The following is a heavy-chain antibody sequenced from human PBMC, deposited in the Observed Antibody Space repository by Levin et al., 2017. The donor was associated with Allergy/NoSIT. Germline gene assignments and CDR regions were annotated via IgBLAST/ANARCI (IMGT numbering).Heavy chain of an antibody. D-gene: IGHD3-10*01. Sequence: ASVKVSCKASGYTFTGYYMHWVRQAPGQGLEWMGWINPNSGGTNYAQKFQGRVTMTRDTSISTAYLELSRLRSDDTAVYYCARNYGSGSPYFDYWGQGTLVTVSS. CDR2: INPNSGGT. V-gene: IGHV1-2*02. CDR1: GYTFTGYY. CDR3: ARNYGSGSPYFDY. J-gene: IGHJ4*02.